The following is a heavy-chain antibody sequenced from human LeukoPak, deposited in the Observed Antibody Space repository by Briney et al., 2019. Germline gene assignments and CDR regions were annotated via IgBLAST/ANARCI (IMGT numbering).Heavy chain of an antibody. CDR3: ARGGYSSGWYVGY. Sequence: GGFLRLSCAASGFTVSSNYMSWVRQAPGKGLEWVSVIYSGGSTYYADSVKGRFTISRDNSKNTLYLQMNSLRAEDTAVYYCARGGYSSGWYVGYWGQGTLVTVSS. CDR2: IYSGGST. CDR1: GFTVSSNY. V-gene: IGHV3-53*01. J-gene: IGHJ4*02. D-gene: IGHD6-19*01.